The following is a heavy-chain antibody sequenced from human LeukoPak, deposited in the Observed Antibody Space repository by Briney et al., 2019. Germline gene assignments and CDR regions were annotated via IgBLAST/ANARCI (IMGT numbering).Heavy chain of an antibody. CDR2: IIPIFGTA. CDR1: GGTFSSYA. Sequence: SVKVSCKASGGTFSSYAISWVRQAPGQGLEWMGGIIPIFGTANYAQKFQGRVTITTDESTSTAYMELSSLRSEDTAVYYCASPIAAAGTPDAFDIWGQGTMVTVSS. D-gene: IGHD6-13*01. V-gene: IGHV1-69*05. J-gene: IGHJ3*02. CDR3: ASPIAAAGTPDAFDI.